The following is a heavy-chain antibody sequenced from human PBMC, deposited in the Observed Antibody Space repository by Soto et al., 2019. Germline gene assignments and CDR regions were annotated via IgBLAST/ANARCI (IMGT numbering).Heavy chain of an antibody. J-gene: IGHJ4*02. V-gene: IGHV3-30-3*01. Sequence: GVSLRLSCAASVFTFNRYAMHWVRQAPGKGLEWVAVISYDGSNKYYTDSVKGRFTISRDNSKNTLYLQMNSLRAEDTAVYYCARDYFDSSGPDYWGQGTLVTVSS. CDR1: VFTFNRYA. CDR3: ARDYFDSSGPDY. CDR2: ISYDGSNK. D-gene: IGHD3-22*01.